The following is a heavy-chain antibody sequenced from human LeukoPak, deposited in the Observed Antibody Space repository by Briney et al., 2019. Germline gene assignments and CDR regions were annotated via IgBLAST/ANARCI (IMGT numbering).Heavy chain of an antibody. CDR1: SGSLSDYY. V-gene: IGHV4-34*01. Sequence: SETLSLTCGVSSGSLSDYYWRWIRQPPGGGLEWLGEITHSGSPNYNPSLKSRVTISGDTSKKQFSLNLTSVTAADTGVYYCARGVDLWGRGTPVTVSS. J-gene: IGHJ2*01. CDR3: ARGVDL. CDR2: ITHSGSP.